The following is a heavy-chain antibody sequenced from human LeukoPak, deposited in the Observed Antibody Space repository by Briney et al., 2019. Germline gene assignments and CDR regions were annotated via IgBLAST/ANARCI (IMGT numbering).Heavy chain of an antibody. CDR1: GFTFSSAC. CDR3: ATPALGRRLYYYDY. CDR2: IRTKSDGETV. J-gene: IGHJ4*02. Sequence: GGFLRPSCAASGFTFSSACLSWVRQAPGKGLEWVGRIRTKSDGETVDYAAPVKGRFTISRDDSKNTLFLQMNSLKTEDTAVYYCATPALGRRLYYYDYWGQGTLVTVPP. V-gene: IGHV3-15*07. D-gene: IGHD3-16*01.